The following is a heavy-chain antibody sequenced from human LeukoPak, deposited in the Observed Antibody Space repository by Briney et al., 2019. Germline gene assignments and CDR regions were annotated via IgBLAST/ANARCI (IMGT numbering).Heavy chain of an antibody. CDR2: INAGNGNT. V-gene: IGHV1-3*01. J-gene: IGHJ4*02. D-gene: IGHD2-2*01. Sequence: GASVKVSCKASGYTFTSYGISWVRQAPGQGLEWMGWINAGNGNTKYSQKFQGRVTITRDTSASTAYMELSSLRSGDTAVYYCARHRIKDIVVVPALGYWGQGTLVTVSS. CDR3: ARHRIKDIVVVPALGY. CDR1: GYTFTSYG.